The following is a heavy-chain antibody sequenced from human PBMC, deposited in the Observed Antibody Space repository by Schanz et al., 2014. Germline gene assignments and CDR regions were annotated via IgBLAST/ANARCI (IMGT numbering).Heavy chain of an antibody. J-gene: IGHJ4*02. CDR2: FHHEDGDT. V-gene: IGHV1-24*01. CDR1: GYSLNELS. CDR3: ATGPHIVVAFDY. D-gene: IGHD2-21*01. Sequence: QVQLVQSAPEVKKPGASVKVSCKVSGYSLNELSMHWVRQAPGRGLEWMGGFHHEDGDTVYAQKFQGRVIMTEDTSTGTAYMELRSLTSEDTAVYYCATGPHIVVAFDYWGQGTLVTVSS.